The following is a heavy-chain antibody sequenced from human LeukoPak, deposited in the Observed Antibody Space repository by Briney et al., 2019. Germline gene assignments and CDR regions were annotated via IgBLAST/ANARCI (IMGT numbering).Heavy chain of an antibody. D-gene: IGHD2-15*01. CDR1: GFTFSSYS. CDR2: ISSSSSYI. J-gene: IGHJ4*02. Sequence: GGSLRLSCAASGFTFSSYSMNWVRQAPGKGLEWVSSISSSSSYIYYADSVKGRFTISRDNAKDSLYLQMNSLRAEDTAVYYCARDCSGGSCYFKYWGQGTLVTVSS. CDR3: ARDCSGGSCYFKY. V-gene: IGHV3-21*01.